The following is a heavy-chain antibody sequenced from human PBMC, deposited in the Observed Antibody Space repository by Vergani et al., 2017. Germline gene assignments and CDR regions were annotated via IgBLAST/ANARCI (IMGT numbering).Heavy chain of an antibody. D-gene: IGHD1-26*01. CDR3: ARARWERHIDAFDI. Sequence: QVQLVESGGGVVQPGRSLRLSCAASGFTFSSYAMHWVRQAPGKGREWVAVISYDGSNKYYADSVKGRFTISRDNSKNTLYLQMNSLRAEDTAVYYCARARWERHIDAFDIWGEGTMVTVSS. V-gene: IGHV3-30-3*01. J-gene: IGHJ3*02. CDR2: ISYDGSNK. CDR1: GFTFSSYA.